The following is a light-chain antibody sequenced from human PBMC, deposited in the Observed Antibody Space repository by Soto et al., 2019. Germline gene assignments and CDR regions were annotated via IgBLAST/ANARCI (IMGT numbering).Light chain of an antibody. Sequence: QSALTQPASVSGSPGQSITISCTGTSSDYVSWYQQHPDKAPKLLISDVTKRPSWVPDRFSGSKSGSTASLTISDLQAEDEADYYCSSYAGSNNLVFGGGTKVTVL. CDR3: SSYAGSNNLV. J-gene: IGLJ2*01. CDR2: DVT. V-gene: IGLV2-11*01. CDR1: SSDY.